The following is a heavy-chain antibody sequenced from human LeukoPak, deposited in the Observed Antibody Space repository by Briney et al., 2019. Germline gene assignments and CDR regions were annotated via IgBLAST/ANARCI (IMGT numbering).Heavy chain of an antibody. V-gene: IGHV1-18*01. CDR2: ISAYNGNT. D-gene: IGHD2-15*01. J-gene: IGHJ3*02. CDR3: ARGWADIVVVVAATDAFDI. CDR1: GYSFTSYG. Sequence: ASVKVSCKASGYSFTSYGISWVRQAPGQGLEWMGWISAYNGNTNYAQKLQGRVTMTTDTSTRTAYMELRSLRSGDTAVYYCARGWADIVVVVAATDAFDIWGQGTMVTVSS.